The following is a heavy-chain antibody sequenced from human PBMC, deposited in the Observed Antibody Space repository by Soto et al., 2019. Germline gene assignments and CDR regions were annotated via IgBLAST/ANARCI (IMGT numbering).Heavy chain of an antibody. J-gene: IGHJ2*01. Sequence: EVQLLESGGGLVQPGGSLRLSCAASGFTFSSYAMSWVRQAPGKGLEWVSAISGSGGSTYYADSVQGRFTISRYNSKNTLYMQMNGLRAEDTAVYYCAKAPLKYFDSSGNSAYWYFDLWGRGTLVTVSS. CDR2: ISGSGGST. CDR1: GFTFSSYA. D-gene: IGHD3-22*01. CDR3: AKAPLKYFDSSGNSAYWYFDL. V-gene: IGHV3-23*01.